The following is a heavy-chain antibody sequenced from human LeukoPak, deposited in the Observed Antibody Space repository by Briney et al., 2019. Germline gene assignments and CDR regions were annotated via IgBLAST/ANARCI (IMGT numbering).Heavy chain of an antibody. V-gene: IGHV3-30*02. CDR2: IQYDGSNK. Sequence: GGSLGLSCAASGYTFNSYGMNWVRQAPGKGLEWVAFIQYDGSNKYYADSVKGRFTVSRDSSKNTLFLQMNSLGAEDTAVYYCVKDGHCTHTSCYYFDYWGQGTLVTVSS. CDR1: GYTFNSYG. D-gene: IGHD2-2*01. CDR3: VKDGHCTHTSCYYFDY. J-gene: IGHJ4*02.